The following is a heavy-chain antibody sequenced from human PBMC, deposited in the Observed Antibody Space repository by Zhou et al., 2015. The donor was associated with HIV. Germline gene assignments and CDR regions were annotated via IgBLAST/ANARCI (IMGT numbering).Heavy chain of an antibody. CDR1: GGTFNSYA. D-gene: IGHD3-3*02. CDR2: IIPMFGTA. J-gene: IGHJ6*02. CDR3: AREPSIKGHFYYYGMDV. V-gene: IGHV1-69*01. Sequence: QVQLVQSGAEVRKPGSSVKVSCKAPGGTFNSYAMSWVRQAPGQGLEWMGGIIPMFGTANYAQKFQGRVTITADESTSTAYMELSSLTSDDTAVYYCAREPSIKGHFYYYGMDVWGQGTAVTVSS.